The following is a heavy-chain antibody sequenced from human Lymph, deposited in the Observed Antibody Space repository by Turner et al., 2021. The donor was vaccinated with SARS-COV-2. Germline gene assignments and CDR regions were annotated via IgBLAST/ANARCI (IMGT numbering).Heavy chain of an antibody. CDR3: ARRRQWLVHWYFDL. V-gene: IGHV4-39*01. Sequence: QLQLQGSGPGLVMPSETLSLTGTVAGGSISSSSYYWGWIRQPPGKGLEWIGSLYYSWSTYYNPSLKSRVTISVDTSKNQFSLTLSSVTAADTPVYSGARRRQWLVHWYFDLWGRGTLVTVSS. CDR1: GGSISSSSYY. CDR2: LYYSWST. D-gene: IGHD6-19*01. J-gene: IGHJ2*01.